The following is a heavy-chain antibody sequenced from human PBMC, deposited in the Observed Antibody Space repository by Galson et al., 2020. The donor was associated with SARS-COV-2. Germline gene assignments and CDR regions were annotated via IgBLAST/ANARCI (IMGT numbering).Heavy chain of an antibody. V-gene: IGHV4-34*01. CDR1: GGSFSGYY. CDR2: INHSGST. Sequence: SQASETLSLTCAVYGGSFSGYYWSWIRQPPGKGLEWIGEINHSGSTNYNPSLKSRVTISVDTSKNQFSLKLSSVTAADTAVYYCAREGRRAYSSGWYQQSKGYGMDVWGQGTTVTVSS. CDR3: AREGRRAYSSGWYQQSKGYGMDV. J-gene: IGHJ6*02. D-gene: IGHD6-19*01.